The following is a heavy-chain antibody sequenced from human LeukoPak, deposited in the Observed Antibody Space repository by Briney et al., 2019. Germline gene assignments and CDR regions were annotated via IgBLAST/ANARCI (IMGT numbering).Heavy chain of an antibody. J-gene: IGHJ4*02. CDR2: IYYSGST. CDR1: GASISSSSYF. Sequence: SETLSLTCTASGASISSSSYFWGWIRQPPGKGLEWIGNIYYSGSTYYNPSLKSRVTMSVDTSRNQFSLKLTSVTAADTAVYYCARQNYGGNLGYFDYWGQGTLVTVSS. V-gene: IGHV4-39*01. CDR3: ARQNYGGNLGYFDY. D-gene: IGHD4-23*01.